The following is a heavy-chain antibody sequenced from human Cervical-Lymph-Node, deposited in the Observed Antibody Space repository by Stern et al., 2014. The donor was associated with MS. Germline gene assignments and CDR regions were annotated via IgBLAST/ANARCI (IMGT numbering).Heavy chain of an antibody. J-gene: IGHJ6*02. D-gene: IGHD4-17*01. CDR3: ARDIRGDYGGDGLDV. CDR2: TSAYNGDT. CDR1: GYTFTSYG. V-gene: IGHV1-18*04. Sequence: VQLVESGAEVKKPGASVKVSCKASGYTFTSYGISWVRKRPGPGLERMGWTSAYNGDTNYDQKLPGRVPPITNNSTRTAYSEPRSLGSDETAVYYCARDIRGDYGGDGLDVWGQGTTVTVSS.